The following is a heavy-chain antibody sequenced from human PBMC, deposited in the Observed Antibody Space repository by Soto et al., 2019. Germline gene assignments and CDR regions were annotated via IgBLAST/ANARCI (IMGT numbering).Heavy chain of an antibody. CDR1: GYTFTSYA. V-gene: IGHV1-3*01. CDR3: ASRSGVAGDDAFDI. J-gene: IGHJ3*02. D-gene: IGHD2-15*01. Sequence: QVQLVQSGAEVKKPGASVKVSCKASGYTFTSYAMHWVRQAPGQRREWMGWINAGNGNTKYSQKFQGRVTITRDTSASTAYMELSSLRSEDTAVYYCASRSGVAGDDAFDIWGQGTMVTVSS. CDR2: INAGNGNT.